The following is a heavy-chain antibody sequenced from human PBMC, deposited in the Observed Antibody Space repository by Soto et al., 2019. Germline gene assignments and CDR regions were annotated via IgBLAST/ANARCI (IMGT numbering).Heavy chain of an antibody. CDR1: GVSIRSYY. V-gene: IGHV4-59*01. CDR2: IYYSGST. D-gene: IGHD3-22*01. J-gene: IGHJ4*02. Sequence: QVQLQESGPGLVKPSETLSLTCTVSGVSIRSYYWSWIRQPPGKGLEWIGYIYYSGSTNYNPSLKSRVTISVDTSKNQFSLKLSSVTAEDTAVYYCARDSSGFYFDYWGQGTLVTVSS. CDR3: ARDSSGFYFDY.